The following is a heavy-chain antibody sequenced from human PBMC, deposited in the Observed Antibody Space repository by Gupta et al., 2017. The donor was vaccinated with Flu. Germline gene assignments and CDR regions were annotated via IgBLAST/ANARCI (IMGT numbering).Heavy chain of an antibody. CDR2: LSGSGGNT. CDR3: AKGHSGWSPNWFDP. D-gene: IGHD6-19*01. J-gene: IGHJ5*02. Sequence: VELLESGGDLIQSGGSLRLSCAAAGFRFSDYAMVWVRQAPGKGLEWVATLSGSGGNTYYADSVKGRLTIARDNSRNTLFLQMNSLSPDDTAVYYCAKGHSGWSPNWFDPWGQGTLVTVSS. CDR1: GFRFSDYA. V-gene: IGHV3-23*01.